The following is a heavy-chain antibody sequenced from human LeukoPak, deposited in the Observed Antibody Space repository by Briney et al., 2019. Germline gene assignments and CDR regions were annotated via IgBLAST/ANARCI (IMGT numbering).Heavy chain of an antibody. CDR1: GGSISSYY. J-gene: IGHJ4*02. CDR2: IYYSGST. Sequence: SETLSLTCTVSGGSISSYYWGWIRRPPGKGLEWIGSIYYSGSTYYNPSLKSRVTISVDTSKNQFSLKLSSVTAADTAVYYCARGGGITMVRGVEFDYWGQGTLVTVSS. D-gene: IGHD3-10*01. CDR3: ARGGGITMVRGVEFDY. V-gene: IGHV4-39*07.